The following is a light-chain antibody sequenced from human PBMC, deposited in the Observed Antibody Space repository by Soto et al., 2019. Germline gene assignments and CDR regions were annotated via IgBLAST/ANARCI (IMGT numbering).Light chain of an antibody. V-gene: IGLV1-44*01. CDR1: SSNIGSNS. CDR2: SDN. CDR3: SSYTSSSTYV. J-gene: IGLJ1*01. Sequence: QSVLTQPPSASGTPGQRVTISCSGSSSNIGSNSVSWYQHLPGTAPKLLMYSDNQRPSGVPDRFSGSKSGTSASLAISGLQSEDEADYYCSSYTSSSTYVFGTGTKVTVL.